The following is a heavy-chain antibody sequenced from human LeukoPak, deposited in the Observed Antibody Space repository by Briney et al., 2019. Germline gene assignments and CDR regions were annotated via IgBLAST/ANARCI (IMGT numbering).Heavy chain of an antibody. V-gene: IGHV4-59*01. J-gene: IGHJ4*02. Sequence: LETLSLTCTVSGGSISSYYWSWIRQPPGKGLVWIGYIYYSGTTNYNPSLKSRVTISVATSKNQFSLNLSSVTAADMAVNYCARGGGGEYSSGWYDYWGQGTLVTVSS. CDR2: IYYSGTT. CDR1: GGSISSYY. CDR3: ARGGGGEYSSGWYDY. D-gene: IGHD6-19*01.